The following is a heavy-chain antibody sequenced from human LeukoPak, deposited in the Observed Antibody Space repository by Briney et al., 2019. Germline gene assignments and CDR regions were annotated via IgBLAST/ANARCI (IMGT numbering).Heavy chain of an antibody. D-gene: IGHD4-17*01. CDR2: ISAYNGNT. V-gene: IGHV1-18*01. Sequence: ASVKVSCKASGYTFTSYGISWVRQAPGQGLEWMGWISAYNGNTNYAQKLQGRVAMTTDTSTSTAYMELRSLRSDDTAVYYCARYLYGDYVRDFDYWGQGTLVTVSS. CDR1: GYTFTSYG. J-gene: IGHJ4*02. CDR3: ARYLYGDYVRDFDY.